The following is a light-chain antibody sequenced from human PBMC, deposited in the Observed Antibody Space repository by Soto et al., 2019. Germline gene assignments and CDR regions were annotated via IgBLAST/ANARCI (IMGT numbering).Light chain of an antibody. CDR2: DAS. J-gene: IGKJ1*01. V-gene: IGKV1-5*01. CDR3: QQYETFSGT. Sequence: DIQMTQSPSTLAASVGDRVTITCRASQSISSWLAWYQQKPGKAPKLQIYDASALPRGVPSRFSGSGSGTKFTLTIASLQPDDFATYYCQQYETFSGTFGPGTKVDIK. CDR1: QSISSW.